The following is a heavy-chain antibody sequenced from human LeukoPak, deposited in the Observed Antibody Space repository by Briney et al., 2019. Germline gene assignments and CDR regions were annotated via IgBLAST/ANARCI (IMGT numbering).Heavy chain of an antibody. J-gene: IGHJ4*02. D-gene: IGHD3-10*01. V-gene: IGHV3-66*01. CDR2: IYSGGVP. CDR1: GFSVSSNY. Sequence: GGSLRLSCAASGFSVSSNYMSWVRQAPGKGLEWVSVIYSGGVPYYADSVKGRFTISRDNSKNTLYLQMSSLRAEDTAVYYCVKDGVRGPEIDYWGQGTLVTASS. CDR3: VKDGVRGPEIDY.